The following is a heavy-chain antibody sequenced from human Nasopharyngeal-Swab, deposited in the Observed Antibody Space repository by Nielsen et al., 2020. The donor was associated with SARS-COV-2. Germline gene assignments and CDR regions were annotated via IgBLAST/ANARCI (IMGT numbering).Heavy chain of an antibody. D-gene: IGHD5-18*01. V-gene: IGHV6-1*01. CDR2: TYYRSKWYN. Sequence: SETLSLTCAISGDSVSSNSAAWNWIRQSPSRGLEWLGRTYYRSKWYNDYAVSVKSRITINPDTSKNQFSLQLNSVTPEDTAVYYCARGTKTPGYSYGDAFDIWGQGTMVTVPS. J-gene: IGHJ3*02. CDR3: ARGTKTPGYSYGDAFDI. CDR1: GDSVSSNSAA.